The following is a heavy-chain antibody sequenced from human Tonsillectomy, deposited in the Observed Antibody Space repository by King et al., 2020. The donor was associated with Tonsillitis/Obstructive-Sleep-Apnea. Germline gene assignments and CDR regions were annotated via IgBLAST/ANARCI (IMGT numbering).Heavy chain of an antibody. CDR2: ISYVEKNK. CDR1: GFTFSSYG. D-gene: IGHD6-13*01. J-gene: IGHJ4*02. V-gene: IGHV3-30*18. CDR3: AKDLRNSWTFDY. Sequence: VQLVESGGGVVQPGRSLRLSCAASGFTFSSYGMHWVRQAPGKGLEWVAIISYVEKNKLYADSVKGRFTISRDNSKSTLYLQMNSLRTDDTAVYYCAKDLRNSWTFDYWGQGTLVTVSS.